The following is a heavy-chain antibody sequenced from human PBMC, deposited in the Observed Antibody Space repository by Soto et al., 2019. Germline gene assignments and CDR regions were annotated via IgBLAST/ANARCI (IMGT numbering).Heavy chain of an antibody. CDR1: GFTFSDYY. Sequence: QVQLVESGGGLVKPGGSLRLSCAASGFTFSDYYISWIRQAPGKGLEWVSYISSSGTIIYHADSVKGRFTISRDNAKNSLFLQMNSLRAEDTAVYYCAMGKSIVYGMDVWGQGTTVTVSS. CDR2: ISSSGTII. D-gene: IGHD1-26*01. J-gene: IGHJ6*02. V-gene: IGHV3-11*01. CDR3: AMGKSIVYGMDV.